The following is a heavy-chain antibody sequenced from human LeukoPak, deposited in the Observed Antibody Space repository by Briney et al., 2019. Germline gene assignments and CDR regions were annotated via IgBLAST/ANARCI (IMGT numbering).Heavy chain of an antibody. V-gene: IGHV1-2*02. CDR3: ARLFYYGSGSYD. Sequence: ASVKVSCKASGYTFTGYYMHWVRQAPGQGLEWMGWINPNSGGTNYALKFQGRVTMTRDTSISTAYMELSRLRSDDTAVYYCARLFYYGSGSYDWGQGTLVTVSS. D-gene: IGHD3-10*01. CDR2: INPNSGGT. J-gene: IGHJ4*02. CDR1: GYTFTGYY.